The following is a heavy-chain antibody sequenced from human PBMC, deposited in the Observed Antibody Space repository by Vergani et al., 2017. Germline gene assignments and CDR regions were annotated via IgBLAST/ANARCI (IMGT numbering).Heavy chain of an antibody. CDR1: GGTFSSYP. CDR3: ARATCSGGSCYRGFEY. V-gene: IGHV1-69*11. J-gene: IGHJ4*02. Sequence: QVQLVQSGAEVKKPGSSVKVSCKASGGTFSSYPLNWVRQAPGQGLEWMGSIIPSLATTIYAQKFQGRVTITADESTSTAYMELSSLKSEDTAVFYCARATCSGGSCYRGFEYWGQGSLITVSS. CDR2: IIPSLATT. D-gene: IGHD2-15*01.